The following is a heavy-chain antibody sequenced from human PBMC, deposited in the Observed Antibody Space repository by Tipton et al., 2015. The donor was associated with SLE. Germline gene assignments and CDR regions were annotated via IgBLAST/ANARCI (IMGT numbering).Heavy chain of an antibody. CDR2: IYYSGST. Sequence: TLSLTCTVSGGSISSHYWSWIRQPPGKGLEWIGYIYYSGSTNYNPSLKSRVTISVDTSKNQFSLKLSSVTAADTAVYYCAGDRIAAAGRFDLWGRGTLVTVSS. V-gene: IGHV4-59*11. D-gene: IGHD6-13*01. J-gene: IGHJ2*01. CDR1: GGSISSHY. CDR3: AGDRIAAAGRFDL.